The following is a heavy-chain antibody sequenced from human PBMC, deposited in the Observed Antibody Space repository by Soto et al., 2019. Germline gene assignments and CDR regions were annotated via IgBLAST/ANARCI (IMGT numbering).Heavy chain of an antibody. J-gene: IGHJ4*02. CDR1: GFTFRSYE. D-gene: IGHD5-12*01. CDR2: ISSRATGI. CDR3: ARPRAFEGYDGGFFFDL. V-gene: IGHV3-48*03. Sequence: EVKLVESGGGLVQPGGSLRISCAASGFTFRSYEMNWVRQAPGKGLEWVSYISSRATGIFYADSVKGRFTMSRDDANNSLYLQMNSLRGEDTAVYYCARPRAFEGYDGGFFFDLWGQGTVVTVSS.